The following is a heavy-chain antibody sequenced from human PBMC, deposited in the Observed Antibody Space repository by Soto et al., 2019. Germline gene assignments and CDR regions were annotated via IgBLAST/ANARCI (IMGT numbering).Heavy chain of an antibody. CDR1: GYSFTSYW. D-gene: IGHD3-10*01. CDR3: ARNYYYGSGSYIYYYYGMDV. CDR2: IDPSGSYT. Sequence: PGESLKISCKGSGYSFTSYWISWVRQMPGKGLEWMGRIDPSGSYTNYSPSFQGHVTISADKSISTAYLQWSSLKASDTAMYYRARNYYYGSGSYIYYYYGMDVWGQGTTVTVSS. V-gene: IGHV5-10-1*01. J-gene: IGHJ6*02.